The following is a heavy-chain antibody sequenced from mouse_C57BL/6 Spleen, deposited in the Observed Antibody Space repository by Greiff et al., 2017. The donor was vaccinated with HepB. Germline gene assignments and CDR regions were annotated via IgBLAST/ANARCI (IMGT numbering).Heavy chain of an antibody. Sequence: VQLQESGPELVKPGASVKISCKASGYAFSSSWMNWVKQRPGKGLEWIGRIYPGDGDTNYNGKFKGKATLTADKSSSTAYMQLSSLTSEDSAVYFCARGDDPYYAMDYWGQGTSVTVSS. CDR3: ARGDDPYYAMDY. CDR1: GYAFSSSW. CDR2: IYPGDGDT. J-gene: IGHJ4*01. D-gene: IGHD2-3*01. V-gene: IGHV1-82*01.